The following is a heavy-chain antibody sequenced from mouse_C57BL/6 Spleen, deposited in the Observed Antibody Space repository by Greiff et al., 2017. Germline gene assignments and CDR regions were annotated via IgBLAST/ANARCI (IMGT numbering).Heavy chain of an antibody. V-gene: IGHV5-6*01. D-gene: IGHD4-1*01. CDR2: ISSGGSYT. Sequence: DVQLQESGGDLVKPGGSLKLSCAASGFTFSSYGMSWVRQTPDKRLEWVATISSGGSYTYYPDSVKGRFTISRDNAKNTLYLQMSSLKSEDTAMYYCARQGLTGTNYFDYWGQGTTLTVSS. CDR1: GFTFSSYG. CDR3: ARQGLTGTNYFDY. J-gene: IGHJ2*01.